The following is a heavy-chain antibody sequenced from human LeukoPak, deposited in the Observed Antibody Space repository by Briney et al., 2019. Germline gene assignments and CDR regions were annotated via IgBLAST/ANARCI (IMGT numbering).Heavy chain of an antibody. CDR3: ARWYSSGWAFDY. CDR1: GGSISGYY. CDR2: IHYSGST. J-gene: IGHJ4*02. D-gene: IGHD6-19*01. V-gene: IGHV4-59*08. Sequence: PSETLSLTCTVSGGSISGYYWNWIRQPPGKGLEWIGYIHYSGSTKYNPSLKSRGTISVDTSKNQFSLKLSSVTAADTAVYYCARWYSSGWAFDYWGQGTLVTVSS.